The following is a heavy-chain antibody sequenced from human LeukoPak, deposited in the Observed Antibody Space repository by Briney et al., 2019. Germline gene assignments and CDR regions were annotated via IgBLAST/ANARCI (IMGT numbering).Heavy chain of an antibody. CDR3: ARRHSSSSHFDY. D-gene: IGHD6-6*01. V-gene: IGHV3-74*01. CDR2: INSDGTST. Sequence: GGSLRLSCAAYGFTFRSYWMHWLPQAQGKGLVWVSRINSDGTSTSYADSVKGRFTISRDNAKNTLYLQMNSLRAEATAVYYCARRHSSSSHFDYWGQGTLVTVSS. J-gene: IGHJ4*02. CDR1: GFTFRSYW.